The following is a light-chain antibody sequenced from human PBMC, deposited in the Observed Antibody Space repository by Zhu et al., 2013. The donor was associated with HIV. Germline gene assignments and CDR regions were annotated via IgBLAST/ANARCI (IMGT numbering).Light chain of an antibody. V-gene: IGKV1-17*03. Sequence: DVQMTQSPSAASASVGDTITITCRASQGIGYYLSWYQHKSGKVPSRLIFAASTLQGGVPSRFSGRGSGTEFTLTIRGLQPEDSATYYCLQYSNYIRSFGQGTKVEVK. CDR2: AAS. CDR1: QGIGYY. CDR3: LQYSNYIRS. J-gene: IGKJ1*01.